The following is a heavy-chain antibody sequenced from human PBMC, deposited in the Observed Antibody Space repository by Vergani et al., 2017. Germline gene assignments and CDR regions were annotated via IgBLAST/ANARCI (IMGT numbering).Heavy chain of an antibody. CDR3: ARDGWELLDYFYYMDV. CDR2: INSDGDST. Sequence: VQLVESGGGLVQPGGSLRLSCTASGLTSSNYWMQWVRQAPGKGLMWVSRINSDGDSTSYADSVKGRFTISRDNAKNTLYLQMDSLRAEDTAVYYCARDGWELLDYFYYMDVWGKGTTVTVSS. V-gene: IGHV3-74*01. J-gene: IGHJ6*03. CDR1: GLTSSNYW. D-gene: IGHD1-26*01.